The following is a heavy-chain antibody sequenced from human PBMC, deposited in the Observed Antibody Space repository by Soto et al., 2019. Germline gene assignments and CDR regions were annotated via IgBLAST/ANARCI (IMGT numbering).Heavy chain of an antibody. V-gene: IGHV1-69*01. Sequence: QVQLVQSGAEVKTPGSSVEVSCKASGGIFSSFSITWVRQVPGHGLEWMGGIIPMTGTPNYAEKFQGRLTLTADASTRSAYWVLSCLKSADTAVYYCARGPILPGATSWLDPWGQGTVVFVSP. J-gene: IGHJ5*02. D-gene: IGHD2-21*01. CDR1: GGIFSSFS. CDR2: IIPMTGTP. CDR3: ARGPILPGATSWLDP.